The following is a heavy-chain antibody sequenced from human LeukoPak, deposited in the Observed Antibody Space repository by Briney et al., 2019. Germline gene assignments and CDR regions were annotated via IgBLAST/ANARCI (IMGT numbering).Heavy chain of an antibody. Sequence: PLASVKVSCKASGGTFSSYAISWVRQAPGQGLEWMGGIIPTFGTANYAQKFQGRVTITADKSTSTAYMELSSLRSEDTAVYYCARAGVDDFFDYWGQGTLVTVSS. J-gene: IGHJ4*02. D-gene: IGHD3/OR15-3a*01. CDR3: ARAGVDDFFDY. V-gene: IGHV1-69*06. CDR2: IIPTFGTA. CDR1: GGTFSSYA.